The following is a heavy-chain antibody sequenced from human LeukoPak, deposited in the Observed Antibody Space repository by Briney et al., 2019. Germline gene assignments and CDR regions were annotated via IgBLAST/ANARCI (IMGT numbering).Heavy chain of an antibody. CDR2: IGSSSSYI. D-gene: IGHD3-22*01. V-gene: IGHV3-21*01. Sequence: PGGSLRLSCAASGFTFSSYSMNWVRQAPGKGLEWVSSIGSSSSYIYYADSVKGRFTISRDNAKNSLYLQMNSLRAEDTAVYYCARDSYYYDSSGYYSDAFDIWGQGTMVIVSS. CDR3: ARDSYYYDSSGYYSDAFDI. CDR1: GFTFSSYS. J-gene: IGHJ3*02.